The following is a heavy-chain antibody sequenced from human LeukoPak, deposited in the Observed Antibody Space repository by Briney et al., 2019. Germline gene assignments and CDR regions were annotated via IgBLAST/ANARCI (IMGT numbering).Heavy chain of an antibody. D-gene: IGHD3-9*01. J-gene: IGHJ4*02. CDR3: ARDRGYLTGFDY. V-gene: IGHV4-59*01. Sequence: SETLSLTCTVSGGSINSYYWSWIRQPPGKALEWIGYLYYTGSTNYNPSLKSRVTISVDTFKNQFSLKLSSVTAADTAIYYCARDRGYLTGFDYWGQGTLVTVSS. CDR1: GGSINSYY. CDR2: LYYTGST.